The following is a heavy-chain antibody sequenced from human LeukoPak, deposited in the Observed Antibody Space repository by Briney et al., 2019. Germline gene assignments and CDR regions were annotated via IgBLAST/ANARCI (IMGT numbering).Heavy chain of an antibody. V-gene: IGHV4-31*03. CDR2: IYYSGST. Sequence: PSQTLSLPCTVSGGSISSGGYYWSWIRQHPGKGLEWIGYIYYSGSTYYHPSLKSRVTISVDTSKNQFSLKLSSVTAADTAVYYCARDLGDCSSTSSYTPHSDMDVWGQGTTVTVSS. J-gene: IGHJ6*02. CDR3: ARDLGDCSSTSSYTPHSDMDV. CDR1: GGSISSGGYY. D-gene: IGHD2-2*02.